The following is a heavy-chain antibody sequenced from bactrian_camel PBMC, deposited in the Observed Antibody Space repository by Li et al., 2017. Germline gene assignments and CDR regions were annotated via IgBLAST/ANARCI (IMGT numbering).Heavy chain of an antibody. D-gene: IGHD5*01. CDR2: ISPGGGST. CDR3: LPGLGASRACGLASCY. CDR1: GFTFSSYA. Sequence: VQLVESGGGLVQPGGSLRLSCAASGFTFSSYAMSWVRQAPGKGLEWVSRISPGGGSTYYADAVKGRFTISRDNTKNTLYLQLNSLKTEDTAMYYCLPGLGASRACGLASCYWGQGTQVTVS. V-gene: IGHV3S31*01. J-gene: IGHJ4*01.